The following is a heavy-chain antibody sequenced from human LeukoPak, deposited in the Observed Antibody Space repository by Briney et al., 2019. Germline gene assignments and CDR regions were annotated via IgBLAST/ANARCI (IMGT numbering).Heavy chain of an antibody. CDR2: VYYTGST. CDR3: ARARIAVSYFDY. CDR1: GDSISTYY. J-gene: IGHJ4*02. Sequence: SETLSLTCTVSGDSISTYYWSWIRQPPGKGLEWIGYVYYTGSTNHNPSLRSRVTISVDTSNSQFSLKMRSVTAADTAVYYCARARIAVSYFDYWGQGALVTVSS. D-gene: IGHD6-6*01. V-gene: IGHV4-59*01.